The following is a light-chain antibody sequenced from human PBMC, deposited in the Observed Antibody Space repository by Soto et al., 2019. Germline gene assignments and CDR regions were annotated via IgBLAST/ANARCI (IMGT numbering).Light chain of an antibody. CDR1: SSDVGRYNL. CDR3: SSYAGTSTLVL. CDR2: EAS. J-gene: IGLJ2*01. Sequence: QSALTQPASVSGSPGHSISISCTGSSSDVGRYNLVSWYQHHPGKAPKLIIYEASKRPSGVSDRISGSKSGNTASLTISGLQAEDEADYYCSSYAGTSTLVLFGGGTKLTVL. V-gene: IGLV2-23*01.